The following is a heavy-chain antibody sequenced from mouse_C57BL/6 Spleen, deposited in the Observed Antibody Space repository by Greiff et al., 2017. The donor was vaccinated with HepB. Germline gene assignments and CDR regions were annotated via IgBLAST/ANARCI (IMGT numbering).Heavy chain of an antibody. CDR2: IYPGSGST. D-gene: IGHD2-4*01. V-gene: IGHV1-55*01. J-gene: IGHJ3*01. CDR1: GYTFTSYW. CDR3: AIWGLDDYDGTSSWFAY. Sequence: QVQLQQPGAELVKPGASVKMSCKASGYTFTSYWITWVKQRPGQGLEWIGDIYPGSGSTNYNEKFKSKATLTVDTSSSTAYMQLSSLTSEDSAVYYCAIWGLDDYDGTSSWFAYWGQGTLVTVSA.